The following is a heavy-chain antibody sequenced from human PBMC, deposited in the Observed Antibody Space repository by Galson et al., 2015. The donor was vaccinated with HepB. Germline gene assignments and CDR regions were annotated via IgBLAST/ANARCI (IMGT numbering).Heavy chain of an antibody. CDR3: ARDLMANNWRDYYYYYGMDV. Sequence: SVKVSCKASGGTFSSYAISWVRQAPGQGLEWMGRIIPILGIANYAQKFQGRVTITADKSTSTAYMELSSLRSEDTAVYYCARDLMANNWRDYYYYYGMDVWGQGTTVTVSS. J-gene: IGHJ6*02. D-gene: IGHD5-24*01. CDR2: IIPILGIA. CDR1: GGTFSSYA. V-gene: IGHV1-69*04.